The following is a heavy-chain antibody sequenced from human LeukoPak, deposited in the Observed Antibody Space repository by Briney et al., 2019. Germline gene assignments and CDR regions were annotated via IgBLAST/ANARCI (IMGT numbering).Heavy chain of an antibody. D-gene: IGHD5-24*01. CDR2: INPNSGGT. J-gene: IGHJ4*02. V-gene: IGHV1-2*02. CDR1: GYTFSGYY. Sequence: ASVTVSCKASGYTFSGYYMHWVRQAPGQGLEWMGWINPNSGGTNYAQKFQGRVTMTRDTSISTAYMAVSSLTSDDTAVYYCARRDGNNFPYYFDNWGQGPLVTVSS. CDR3: ARRDGNNFPYYFDN.